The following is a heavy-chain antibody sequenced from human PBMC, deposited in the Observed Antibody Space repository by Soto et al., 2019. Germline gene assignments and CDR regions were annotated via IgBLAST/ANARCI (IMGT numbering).Heavy chain of an antibody. CDR1: GFTFSSYA. CDR2: ISGNGADT. D-gene: IGHD4-17*01. V-gene: IGHV3-23*01. CDR3: GNVGY. J-gene: IGHJ4*02. Sequence: GGSLRLSCAASGFTFSSYAMSWVRQAPGKGMEWVSAISGNGADTSYADSVRGRFTISRDNSKDTLFLQMNSLRADDTAVYYCGNVGYWGQGTQVTVSS.